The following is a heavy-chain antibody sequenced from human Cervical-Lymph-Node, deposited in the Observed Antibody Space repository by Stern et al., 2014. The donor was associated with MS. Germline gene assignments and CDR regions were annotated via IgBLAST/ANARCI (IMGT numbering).Heavy chain of an antibody. J-gene: IGHJ4*02. CDR2: IWYDESNP. V-gene: IGHV3-33*01. CDR1: GFSFSRYA. CDR3: ASAYSSSHYYFDY. Sequence: VQLVQSGGGVVQPGRSLRLSCAASGFSFSRYAMHWVRQAPGKGLERVALIWYDESNPYYADSVTGRFTISRDNFKNTLYLQMNSLRAEDTAVYYCASAYSSSHYYFDYWGQGTLVTVSS. D-gene: IGHD6-13*01.